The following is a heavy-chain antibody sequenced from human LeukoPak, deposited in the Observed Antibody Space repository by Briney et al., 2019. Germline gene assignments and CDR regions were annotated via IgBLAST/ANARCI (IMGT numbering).Heavy chain of an antibody. CDR2: ISYSGST. V-gene: IGHV4-39*01. J-gene: IGHJ6*03. Sequence: SETLSLTCTVSGGSVSSSHYYWGWIRQPPGKGLEWIGSISYSGSTYYNPSLKSRVTISVDTSKNQFSLKLSSVTAADTAVYYCARHGYQLTSTYYYYYMDVWGKGTTVTVSS. CDR1: GGSVSSSHYY. D-gene: IGHD2-2*01. CDR3: ARHGYQLTSTYYYYYMDV.